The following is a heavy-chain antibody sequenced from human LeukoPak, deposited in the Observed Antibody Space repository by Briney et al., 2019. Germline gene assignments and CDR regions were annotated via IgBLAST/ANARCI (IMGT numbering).Heavy chain of an antibody. CDR2: IDGISKAI. CDR3: ARLRGSSGWYYFDS. CDR1: GFTFSSYW. D-gene: IGHD6-19*01. V-gene: IGHV3-21*01. Sequence: PGGSLRLSCAASGFTFSSYWMSWVRQAPGKGLEWVSSIDGISKAIHYAESVKGRFTVSRDNAKNSLYLQMNSLRAEDTAVYYCARLRGSSGWYYFDSWGQGTLVTVSS. J-gene: IGHJ4*02.